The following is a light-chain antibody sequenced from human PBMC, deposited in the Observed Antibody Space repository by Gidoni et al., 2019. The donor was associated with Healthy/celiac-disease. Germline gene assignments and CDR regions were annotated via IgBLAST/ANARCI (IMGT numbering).Light chain of an antibody. CDR1: QSVSSY. V-gene: IGKV3-11*01. J-gene: IGKJ2*01. CDR3: QQRSNWPRYT. CDR2: DAS. Sequence: EMVLTQSPATLSLSPGDRATLSCRASQSVSSYVAWYQQKPGQAPRLLIYDASNRATGIPARFSGSGSGTDFTLTLSSLEPEDFAVYYCQQRSNWPRYTFGQGTKLEIK.